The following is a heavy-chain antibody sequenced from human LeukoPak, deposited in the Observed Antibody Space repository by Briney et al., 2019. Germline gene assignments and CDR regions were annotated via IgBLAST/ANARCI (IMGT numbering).Heavy chain of an antibody. D-gene: IGHD2-21*01. CDR1: GGTFSSDT. V-gene: IGHV1-69*02. CDR2: IIPILGIA. Sequence: SVKVSCKASGGTFSSDTISWVRQAPGQGLEWMGRIIPILGIANYAQKFQGRVTITADKSTSTAYMELSSLRSEDTAVYYCASKGDTYCGGDCYSNWGQGTLVTVSS. CDR3: ASKGDTYCGGDCYSN. J-gene: IGHJ4*02.